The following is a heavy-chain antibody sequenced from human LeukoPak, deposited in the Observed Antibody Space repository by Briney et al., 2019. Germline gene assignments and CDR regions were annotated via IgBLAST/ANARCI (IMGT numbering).Heavy chain of an antibody. V-gene: IGHV3-23*01. J-gene: IGHJ4*02. CDR2: ISGSGGST. CDR3: ASFDYGDFDY. D-gene: IGHD4-17*01. Sequence: PGGSLRLSCAASGFTFSSYAMSWVRQAPGKGPEWVSAISGSGGSTYYADSVKGRFTISRDNAKNSLYLQMNSLRAEDTAVYYCASFDYGDFDYWGQGTLVTVSS. CDR1: GFTFSSYA.